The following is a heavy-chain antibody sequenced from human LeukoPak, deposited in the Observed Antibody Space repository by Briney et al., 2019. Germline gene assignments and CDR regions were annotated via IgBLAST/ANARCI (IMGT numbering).Heavy chain of an antibody. V-gene: IGHV4-34*01. D-gene: IGHD1-26*01. CDR1: GGSFSGYY. Sequence: SETLSLTCAVFGGSFSGYYWSWIRQPPGKGLEWIGEINHSGSTNYNPSLKSRVTISVDTSKSQFSLKVTSVTAADTAMYYCARGQFWRGSEIRVWGQGTLVTVSS. J-gene: IGHJ4*02. CDR3: ARGQFWRGSEIRV. CDR2: INHSGST.